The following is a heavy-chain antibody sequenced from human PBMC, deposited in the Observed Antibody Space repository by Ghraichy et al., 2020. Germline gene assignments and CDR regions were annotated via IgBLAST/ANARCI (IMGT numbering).Heavy chain of an antibody. Sequence: GGSLRLSCAASGFTFSSYAMSWVRQAPGKGLEWVSAISGSGGSTYYADSVKGRFTISRDNSKNTLYLQMNSLRAEDTAVYYCAKGHEFGGDATAPNLKVDYWGQGTLVTVSS. D-gene: IGHD3-10*01. V-gene: IGHV3-23*01. CDR1: GFTFSSYA. CDR2: ISGSGGST. CDR3: AKGHEFGGDATAPNLKVDY. J-gene: IGHJ4*02.